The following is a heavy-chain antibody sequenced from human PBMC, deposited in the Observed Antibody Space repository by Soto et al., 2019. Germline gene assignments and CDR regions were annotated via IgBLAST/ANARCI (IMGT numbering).Heavy chain of an antibody. CDR1: RYTFTSHG. V-gene: IGHV1-18*01. D-gene: IGHD3-9*01. CDR3: ARLLTEGATFREDAFDL. J-gene: IGHJ3*01. CDR2: ISTFNGKT. Sequence: QIQLVQSGGGVKTRGASVKVSCTTSRYTFTSHGIAWVRQAPGQGLEWMGWISTFNGKTDYAQKFQGRVTMTADTITSTVDMELRSLRSNDTAVYFCARLLTEGATFREDAFDLWGQGTKVTVSS.